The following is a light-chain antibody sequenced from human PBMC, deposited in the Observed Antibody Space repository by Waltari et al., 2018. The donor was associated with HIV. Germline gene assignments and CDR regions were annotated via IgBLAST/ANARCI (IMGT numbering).Light chain of an antibody. J-gene: IGLJ1*01. Sequence: SSELTQPPSVSVSPGQTARITCSGDASPKPYTHWFQQKPVQPPLAVIHKNTERPSGIPERCSATLSGTTVTLTISGVQTDDEADYYCLSADSSGTYVFGPGTTVTVL. CDR3: LSADSSGTYV. V-gene: IGLV3-25*03. CDR1: ASPKPY. CDR2: KNT.